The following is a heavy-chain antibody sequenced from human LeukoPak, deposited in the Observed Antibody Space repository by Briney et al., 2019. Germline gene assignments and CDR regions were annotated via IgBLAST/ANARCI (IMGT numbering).Heavy chain of an antibody. D-gene: IGHD4-23*01. CDR2: IYYSGST. CDR3: ARSLTTVVTPYWFDP. CDR1: GGSISSSSYY. Sequence: TSETLSLTCTVSGGSISSSSYYWGWIRQPPGKGLEWIVSIYYSGSTYYNPSLKSRVTMSVDTSKNQFSLKLSSVTAADTAVYYCARSLTTVVTPYWFDPWGQGTLVTVSS. V-gene: IGHV4-39*01. J-gene: IGHJ5*02.